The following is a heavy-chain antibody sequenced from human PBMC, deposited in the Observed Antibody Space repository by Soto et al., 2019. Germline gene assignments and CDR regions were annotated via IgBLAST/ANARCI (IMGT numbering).Heavy chain of an antibody. Sequence: ASVKVSCKASGFTFTSSAVQWVRQARGQRLEWIGWIVVGSGNTNYAQKFQERVTITRDMSTSTAYMELSSLRSEDTAVYYCAALDSSGYYYEAFDIWGQGTTVTVSS. D-gene: IGHD3-22*01. CDR3: AALDSSGYYYEAFDI. CDR2: IVVGSGNT. J-gene: IGHJ3*02. V-gene: IGHV1-58*01. CDR1: GFTFTSSA.